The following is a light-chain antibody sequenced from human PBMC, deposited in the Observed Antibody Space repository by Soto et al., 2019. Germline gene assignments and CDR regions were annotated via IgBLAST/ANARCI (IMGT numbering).Light chain of an antibody. V-gene: IGLV2-14*01. CDR1: SSDVGGYNS. Sequence: HSVLTQPASVSGSPGHSITISCTGTSSDVGGYNSVSWYQQHPGKAPKLILYDVTDRPSGVSYRFSGSKSGNTASLTISGLQAADEADYFCSSFTSSMTNVFGSGTKVTVL. CDR3: SSFTSSMTNV. J-gene: IGLJ1*01. CDR2: DVT.